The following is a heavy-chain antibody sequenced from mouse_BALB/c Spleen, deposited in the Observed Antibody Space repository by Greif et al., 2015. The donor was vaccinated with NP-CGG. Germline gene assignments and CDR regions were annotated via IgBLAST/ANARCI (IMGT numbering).Heavy chain of an antibody. Sequence: QVQLKESGPGLVAPSQSLSITCTISGFSLTSYGVHWVRQPPGKGLEWLVVIWSDGSTTYNSALKSRLSISKDNSKSQVFLKMNSLQTDDTAMYYCARHYYGNYDYAMDYWGQGTSVTVSS. V-gene: IGHV2-6-1*01. CDR3: ARHYYGNYDYAMDY. J-gene: IGHJ4*01. D-gene: IGHD2-1*01. CDR2: IWSDGST. CDR1: GFSLTSYG.